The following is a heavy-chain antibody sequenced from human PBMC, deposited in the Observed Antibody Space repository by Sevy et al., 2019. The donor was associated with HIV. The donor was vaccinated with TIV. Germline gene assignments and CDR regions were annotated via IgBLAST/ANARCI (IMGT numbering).Heavy chain of an antibody. CDR3: AGARYDSSGSFDAFDI. CDR1: GFTFSNYA. D-gene: IGHD3-22*01. Sequence: GGSLRLSCTGSGFTFSNYAMNWVRQAPGKGLEWVSTIFGSGDVTYYADSVKGRFTISRDNSRNTLFLQMKSLRAEDTAVYYCAGARYDSSGSFDAFDIWGQGTMVTVSS. CDR2: IFGSGDVT. V-gene: IGHV3-23*01. J-gene: IGHJ3*02.